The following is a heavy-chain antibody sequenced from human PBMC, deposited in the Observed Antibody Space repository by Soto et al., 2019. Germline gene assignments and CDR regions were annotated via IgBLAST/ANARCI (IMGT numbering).Heavy chain of an antibody. D-gene: IGHD1-26*01. Sequence: QVQLVQSGAEVKKPGASVKVSCKASGYTFTSYAMHWVRQAPGQRLEWMGWINAGNGNTKYSQKFQGRVTITRDTSASTAYMELSSLRSEDTAVYYCARDLNGGYGEGFDYWGQGTLVTVSS. CDR3: ARDLNGGYGEGFDY. J-gene: IGHJ4*02. CDR1: GYTFTSYA. V-gene: IGHV1-3*01. CDR2: INAGNGNT.